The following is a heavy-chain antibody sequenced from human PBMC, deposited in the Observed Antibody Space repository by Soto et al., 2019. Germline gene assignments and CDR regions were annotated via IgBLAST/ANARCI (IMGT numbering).Heavy chain of an antibody. CDR1: GYTFTSYN. J-gene: IGHJ4*02. CDR2: MNPNTGNS. CDR3: ARRAETNGWNGFGADKYYFDF. Sequence: ASVKVSCKAFGYTFTSYNIYWVRQATGQGLEWMGWMNPNTGNSAYAQKFQGRVTVTSDTSINTVHMELSSLRSEDTAVYYCARRAETNGWNGFGADKYYFDFWGQGTLVTVSS. V-gene: IGHV1-8*01. D-gene: IGHD1-1*01.